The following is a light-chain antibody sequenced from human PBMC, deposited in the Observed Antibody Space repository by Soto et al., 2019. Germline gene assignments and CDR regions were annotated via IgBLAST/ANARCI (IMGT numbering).Light chain of an antibody. Sequence: QSALAQPTSVSGSPGQSITISCTGNSNDIGAYNYVSWYQQHPGKAPRLLIHGVRNRPPGISSRFSASKSGLTASLTISGLLPEDEADYFCSSFTTTRLYVFGRGTKVTVL. CDR3: SSFTTTRLYV. J-gene: IGLJ1*01. V-gene: IGLV2-14*01. CDR1: SNDIGAYNY. CDR2: GVR.